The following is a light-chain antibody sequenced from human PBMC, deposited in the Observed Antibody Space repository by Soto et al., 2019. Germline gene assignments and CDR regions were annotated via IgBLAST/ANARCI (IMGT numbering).Light chain of an antibody. Sequence: EIVLTQSPGTLSLSPGERATLSCRASHSVSSSYLAWYQHKPSQAPMLHIYRASSLATVIPVRFSCRGSGTGFNLSISRLEPEDFAVYYCQQYGSSPPITFGQGTRLEIK. CDR1: HSVSSSY. J-gene: IGKJ5*01. V-gene: IGKV3-20*01. CDR2: RAS. CDR3: QQYGSSPPIT.